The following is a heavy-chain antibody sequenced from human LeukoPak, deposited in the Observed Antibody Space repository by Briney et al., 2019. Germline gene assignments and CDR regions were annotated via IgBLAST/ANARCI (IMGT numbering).Heavy chain of an antibody. D-gene: IGHD2-15*01. V-gene: IGHV3-30*04. Sequence: GRSLRLSCAASGFTFSSYAMHWVRQAPGKGLEWVAVISYDGSNKYYVDSVKGRFTISRDNSKNTLYLQMNSLRAEDTAVYYCAKRSVDCSGGSCYYYFDYWGQGTLVTVSS. CDR1: GFTFSSYA. CDR3: AKRSVDCSGGSCYYYFDY. J-gene: IGHJ4*02. CDR2: ISYDGSNK.